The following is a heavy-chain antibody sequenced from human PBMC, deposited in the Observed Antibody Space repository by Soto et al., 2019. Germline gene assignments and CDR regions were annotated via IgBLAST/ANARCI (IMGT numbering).Heavy chain of an antibody. D-gene: IGHD1-26*01. J-gene: IGHJ5*02. CDR1: GGAFSDYY. Sequence: SETLSLTCAVYGGAFSDYYWSWIRQPPGKGLEWVGEIHQTGRTNYSPSLKSRVTISIDTSKNQFSVKLTSVTAADTAVYYCARVPTRGASGWIDPWGHGTLVTVSS. CDR2: IHQTGRT. CDR3: ARVPTRGASGWIDP. V-gene: IGHV4-34*01.